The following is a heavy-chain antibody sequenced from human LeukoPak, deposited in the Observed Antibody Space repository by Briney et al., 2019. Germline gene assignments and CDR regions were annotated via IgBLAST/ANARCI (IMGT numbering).Heavy chain of an antibody. V-gene: IGHV1-3*03. CDR3: ARGGYPYNPPYYFDY. J-gene: IGHJ4*02. CDR1: GYTFTSYA. Sequence: ASVKVSCKASGYTFTSYAMHWVRQAPGQRLEWMGWINAGNGNTKYSQEFQGRVTITRDTSASTAYMELSSLRSEDMAVYYCARGGYPYNPPYYFDYWGQGTLVTVSS. D-gene: IGHD3-16*01. CDR2: INAGNGNT.